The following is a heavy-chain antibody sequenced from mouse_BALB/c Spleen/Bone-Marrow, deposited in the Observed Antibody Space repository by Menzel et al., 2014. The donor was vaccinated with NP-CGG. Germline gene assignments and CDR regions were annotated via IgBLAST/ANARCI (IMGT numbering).Heavy chain of an antibody. V-gene: IGHV14-3*02. Sequence: EVQLQQSGAELVKPGASVKLSCTASGFNITDPYIHWVKQRPGQGLDWIGRIDPASDNTQYDPKFQGKATLTADTSSNTAYLQLSSLTSEYTAVYYCATLTGHFDYWGQGTILTVSS. CDR2: IDPASDNT. J-gene: IGHJ2*01. D-gene: IGHD4-1*01. CDR1: GFNITDPY. CDR3: ATLTGHFDY.